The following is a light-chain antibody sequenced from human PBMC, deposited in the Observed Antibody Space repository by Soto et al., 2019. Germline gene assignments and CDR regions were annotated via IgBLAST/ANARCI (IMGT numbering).Light chain of an antibody. V-gene: IGLV2-23*02. CDR1: SSDVGPYNL. CDR3: CSYAGSSMFV. J-gene: IGLJ2*01. CDR2: EVV. Sequence: QSALTQPASVSGSPGQSITISCTGSSSDVGPYNLVSWYQHHPGKDPKLMISEVVKRPSGVSNRFSGSKSGNTASLTISGLQAEDAADYYCCSYAGSSMFVFGGGTKLTVL.